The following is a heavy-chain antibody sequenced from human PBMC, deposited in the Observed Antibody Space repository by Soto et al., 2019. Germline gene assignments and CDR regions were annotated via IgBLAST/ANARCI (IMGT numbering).Heavy chain of an antibody. V-gene: IGHV1-18*01. Sequence: QVPLVQSGAEVKKPGASVKVSCKASGYTFTSYGISWVRQAPGQGLEWMGWISAYNGNTNYAQKLQGRVTMTTDTSTGTAYRELRSLRSDDTAVYYCAREPYYYDSSGYLHCDYWGQGALVTVSS. CDR2: ISAYNGNT. J-gene: IGHJ4*02. D-gene: IGHD3-22*01. CDR3: AREPYYYDSSGYLHCDY. CDR1: GYTFTSYG.